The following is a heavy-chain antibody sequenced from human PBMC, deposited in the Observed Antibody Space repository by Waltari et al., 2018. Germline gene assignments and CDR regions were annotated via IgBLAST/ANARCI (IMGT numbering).Heavy chain of an antibody. D-gene: IGHD6-19*01. V-gene: IGHV1-69-2*01. J-gene: IGHJ4*02. CDR2: GDPEDGET. CDR3: LTSVAGAAGDW. CDR1: GYTFTDYY. Sequence: VQLVQSGAEVKKPGATVQISCKASGYTFTDYYLHWVQQAPGKGLEWMGRGDPEDGETIYAEKFQGRVTITADTSTDTAYMELSSLRSEDTAVYYCLTSVAGAAGDWWGQGTLVTVSS.